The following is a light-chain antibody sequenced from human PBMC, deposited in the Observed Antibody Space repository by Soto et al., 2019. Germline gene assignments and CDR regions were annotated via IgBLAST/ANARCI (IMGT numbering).Light chain of an antibody. CDR2: GAS. CDR3: QQRSNWPRGT. CDR1: QSISGTF. V-gene: IGKV3D-20*02. Sequence: EIVLTQSPDTLSLPPGERATLSCRAGQSISGTFLNWYQQKPGQAPRLLIYGASNRATGTPDRFSGSGSGTEFTLTISSLQSEDFAVYYCQQRSNWPRGTFGQGTKVDIK. J-gene: IGKJ1*01.